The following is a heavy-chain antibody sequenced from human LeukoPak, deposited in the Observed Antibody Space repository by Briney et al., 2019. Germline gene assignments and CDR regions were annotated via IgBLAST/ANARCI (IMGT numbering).Heavy chain of an antibody. Sequence: SGGSLRLSCAASGFTFSSYEMNWVRQAPGKGLEWVSYISSSGSTIYYADSVKGRFTISRDNAKNSLYLQMNSLRAEDTAVYYCARSYVVVTAIDAFHIWGQGTMVTVSS. J-gene: IGHJ3*02. CDR3: ARSYVVVTAIDAFHI. V-gene: IGHV3-48*03. CDR2: ISSSGSTI. CDR1: GFTFSSYE. D-gene: IGHD2-21*02.